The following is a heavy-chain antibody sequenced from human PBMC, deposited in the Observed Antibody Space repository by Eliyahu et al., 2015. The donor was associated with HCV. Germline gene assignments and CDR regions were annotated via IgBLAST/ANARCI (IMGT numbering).Heavy chain of an antibody. D-gene: IGHD4-17*01. J-gene: IGHJ2*01. CDR3: ATNPPTVTTEWYIDL. Sequence: QVQVVESGGGVVQPGGSLRLSCVASGFTFSSYGMHWVRQAPGKGLEWVALIRYDGSNKYYADSVKGRFTISRDNSKNTVYLQMNSLRVEDTAVYYCATNPPTVTTEWYIDLWGRGTLVTVSS. CDR1: GFTFSSYG. CDR2: IRYDGSNK. V-gene: IGHV3-30*02.